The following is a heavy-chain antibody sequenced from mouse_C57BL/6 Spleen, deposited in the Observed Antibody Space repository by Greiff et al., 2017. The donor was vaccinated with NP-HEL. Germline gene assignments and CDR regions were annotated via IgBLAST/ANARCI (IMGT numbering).Heavy chain of an antibody. Sequence: VQLQQSGPVLVKPGASVKMSCKASGYTFTDYYMNWVKQSHGKSLEWIGVINPYNGGTSYNQKFKGKATLTVDKSSSTAYMELNSLTSEDSAVYCCASWVYAMDYWGQGTSVTVSS. J-gene: IGHJ4*01. CDR3: ASWVYAMDY. V-gene: IGHV1-19*01. CDR1: GYTFTDYY. CDR2: INPYNGGT.